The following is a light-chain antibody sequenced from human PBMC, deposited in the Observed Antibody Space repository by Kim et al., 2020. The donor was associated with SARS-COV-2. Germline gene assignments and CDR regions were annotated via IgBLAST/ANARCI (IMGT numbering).Light chain of an antibody. Sequence: ATGKTARITCGGSDSESKSVHWYQQQQGPAPVLVLYIDSDRTSGIPERFSGSNSGTTDTLTISRVEAEDEADYYCQVWDSSSDNRVFGGGTQLTVL. CDR3: QVWDSSSDNRV. J-gene: IGLJ3*02. CDR2: IDS. V-gene: IGLV3-21*03. CDR1: DSESKS.